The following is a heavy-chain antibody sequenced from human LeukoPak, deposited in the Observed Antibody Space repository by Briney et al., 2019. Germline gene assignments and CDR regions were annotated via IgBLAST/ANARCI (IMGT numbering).Heavy chain of an antibody. CDR3: AREGACSSWLQGGRFDP. CDR2: INPNSGDR. D-gene: IGHD6-13*01. J-gene: IGHJ5*02. V-gene: IGHV1-2*02. CDR1: GYTFSGFY. Sequence: ASVKVSCKASGYTFSGFYIHWVRQAPGQGLEWMGWINPNSGDRNYAQKFQGRVTLTRDTSINTAYMEVSSLRSDDTAKYFCAREGACSSWLQGGRFDPWGQGTLVTVSS.